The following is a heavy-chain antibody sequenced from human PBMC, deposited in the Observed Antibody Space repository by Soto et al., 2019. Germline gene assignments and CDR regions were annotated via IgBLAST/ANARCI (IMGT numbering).Heavy chain of an antibody. D-gene: IGHD2-15*01. CDR1: GGSFSGYY. J-gene: IGHJ5*02. CDR3: ARGGYCSGGSCYNWFAP. Sequence: QVQLQQWGAGLLKPSETLSLTCAVYGGSFSGYYWSWIRQPPGKGLEWIGEINHSGSTNYNPSLKSRATISVDTSKNQFSLKLSSVTAADTAVYYCARGGYCSGGSCYNWFAPWGQGTLVTVSS. CDR2: INHSGST. V-gene: IGHV4-34*01.